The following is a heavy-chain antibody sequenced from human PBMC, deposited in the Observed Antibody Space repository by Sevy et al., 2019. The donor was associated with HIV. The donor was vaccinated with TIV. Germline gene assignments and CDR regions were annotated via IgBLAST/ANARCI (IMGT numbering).Heavy chain of an antibody. D-gene: IGHD3-16*01. CDR1: GGSISSYY. CDR2: IYYSGST. Sequence: SETLSLTCTVSGGSISSYYRSWIRQPPGKGLEWIGYIYYSGSTNYNPSLKSRVTISVDTSKNQFSLKLSSVTAADTAVYYCARHQDPDLGAFDYWGQGTLVTVSS. J-gene: IGHJ4*02. V-gene: IGHV4-59*08. CDR3: ARHQDPDLGAFDY.